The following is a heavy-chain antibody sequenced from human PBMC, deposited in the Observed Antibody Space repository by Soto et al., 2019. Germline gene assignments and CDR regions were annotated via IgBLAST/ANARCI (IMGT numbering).Heavy chain of an antibody. CDR1: GYTFTDYD. CDR2: MNPNSGET. CDR3: ARVAVAARPRWYNWFDP. V-gene: IGHV1-8*03. Sequence: QEQLVQSGAEVKKTGASVKVSCMTSGYTFTDYDINWVRQATGQGLEFIGGMNPNSGETGYAKKFQGRVTITRSTSLSTAYLELSSLTADDTAVYFCARVAVAARPRWYNWFDPWGQGTLVTVSS. D-gene: IGHD2-15*01. J-gene: IGHJ5*02.